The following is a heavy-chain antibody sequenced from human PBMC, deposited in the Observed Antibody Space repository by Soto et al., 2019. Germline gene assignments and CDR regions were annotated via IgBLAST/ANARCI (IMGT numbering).Heavy chain of an antibody. V-gene: IGHV4-39*01. J-gene: IGHJ6*03. CDR3: ARQGRVVVPRDYDYYMDV. D-gene: IGHD2-2*01. Sequence: PSETLSLTCAVPGGSISSSNWWRCLRQSPEKGLEWIGSIDYSGSTYYNPYLKSRVTIFVDTSKNQFSLKLSSVTAADTAVFYCARQGRVVVPRDYDYYMDVWGKGTMVTVSS. CDR2: IDYSGST. CDR1: GGSISSSNW.